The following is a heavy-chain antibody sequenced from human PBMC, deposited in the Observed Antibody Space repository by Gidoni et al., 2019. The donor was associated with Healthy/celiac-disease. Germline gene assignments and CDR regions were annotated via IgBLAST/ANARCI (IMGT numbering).Heavy chain of an antibody. D-gene: IGHD6-25*01. V-gene: IGHV3-21*01. CDR1: GFTFSSYS. CDR3: ARGPQRALGVDY. J-gene: IGHJ4*02. Sequence: EVQLVESGGGLVTPGGSLRLSCAASGFTFSSYSMNWVRQAPGKGLEWVSSISSSSSYIYYADSVKGRFTISRDNAKNSLYLQMNSLRAEDTAVYYCARGPQRALGVDYWGQGTLVTVSS. CDR2: ISSSSSYI.